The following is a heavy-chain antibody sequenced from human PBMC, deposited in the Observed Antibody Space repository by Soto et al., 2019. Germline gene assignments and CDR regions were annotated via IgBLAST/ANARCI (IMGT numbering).Heavy chain of an antibody. Sequence: GGSLRLSCAASGFTFSSYSMNWVRQAPGKGLEWVSSISSSSSYIYYADSVKGRFTISRDNAKNSLYLQMNSLRAEDTAVYYCARDRGNSMVRGVIMGWGQGTLVTVSS. J-gene: IGHJ4*02. V-gene: IGHV3-21*01. CDR1: GFTFSSYS. CDR2: ISSSSSYI. CDR3: ARDRGNSMVRGVIMG. D-gene: IGHD3-10*01.